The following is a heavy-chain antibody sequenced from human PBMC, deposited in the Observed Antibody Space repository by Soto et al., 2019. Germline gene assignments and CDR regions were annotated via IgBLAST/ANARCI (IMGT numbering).Heavy chain of an antibody. V-gene: IGHV2-5*02. CDR2: IYWDDDK. CDR3: ALRLGGIGVAGTFDY. D-gene: IGHD6-19*01. Sequence: QITLKESGPTLVKPTQTLTLTCTFSGFSLSTSGVGVGWIRQPPGKALEWLALIYWDDDKRYSPSLKSRLTITKDTSKNQVVLTMTNMDPVDTATYYCALRLGGIGVAGTFDYWGQGTLVTVSS. J-gene: IGHJ4*02. CDR1: GFSLSTSGVG.